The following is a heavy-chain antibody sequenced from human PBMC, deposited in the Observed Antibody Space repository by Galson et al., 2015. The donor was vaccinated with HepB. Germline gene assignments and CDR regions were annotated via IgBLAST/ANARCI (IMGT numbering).Heavy chain of an antibody. CDR3: TTPGYYYDSSGPRGGAFDI. CDR1: GFTFSNAW. CDR2: IKSKTDGGTT. J-gene: IGHJ3*02. Sequence: SLRLSCAASGFTFSNAWMSWVRQAPGKGLEWVGRIKSKTDGGTTDYAAPVKGRFTISRDDSKNTLYLQMNSLKTEDTAVYYCTTPGYYYDSSGPRGGAFDIWGQETMVTVSS. V-gene: IGHV3-15*01. D-gene: IGHD3-22*01.